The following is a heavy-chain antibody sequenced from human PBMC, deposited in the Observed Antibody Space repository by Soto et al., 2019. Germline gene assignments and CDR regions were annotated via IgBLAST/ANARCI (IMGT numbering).Heavy chain of an antibody. D-gene: IGHD2-2*01. CDR2: IYHSGST. CDR3: ARVPDR. Sequence: SETLSLTCAVYGGSFKGYYWSWIRQPPGKGLEWIGYIYHSGSTYYNPSLKSRVTISVDRSKNQFSLKLSSVTAADTAVYYCARVPDRWGQGTLVTVSS. V-gene: IGHV4-30-2*01. CDR1: GGSFKGYY. J-gene: IGHJ5*02.